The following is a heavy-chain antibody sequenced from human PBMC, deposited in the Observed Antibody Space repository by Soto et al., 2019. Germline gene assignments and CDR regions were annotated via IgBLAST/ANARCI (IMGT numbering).Heavy chain of an antibody. CDR1: GFTVSSNY. Sequence: GGSLRLSCAASGFTVSSNYMSWVRQAPGKGLEWVSYISSSSSTIYYADSVKGRFTISRDNAKNSLYLQMNSLRAEDTAVYYCARDGGYCSGGSCYSDNWFDPWGQGTLVTVSS. D-gene: IGHD2-15*01. J-gene: IGHJ5*02. V-gene: IGHV3-48*01. CDR3: ARDGGYCSGGSCYSDNWFDP. CDR2: ISSSSSTI.